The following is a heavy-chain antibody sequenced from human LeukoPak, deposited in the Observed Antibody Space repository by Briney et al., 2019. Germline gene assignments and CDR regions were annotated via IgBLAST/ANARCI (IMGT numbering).Heavy chain of an antibody. CDR2: ISAYNGNT. CDR1: GYTFTSYG. CDR3: AKAPHYGDYVVVYFDY. V-gene: IGHV1-18*04. J-gene: IGHJ4*02. D-gene: IGHD4-17*01. Sequence: ASVKVSCKASGYTFTSYGISWVRQAPGQGLEWMGWISAYNGNTNYAQKLQGRVTMTTDTSTSTAYMELRSLRSDDTAVYYCAKAPHYGDYVVVYFDYWGQGTLVTVSS.